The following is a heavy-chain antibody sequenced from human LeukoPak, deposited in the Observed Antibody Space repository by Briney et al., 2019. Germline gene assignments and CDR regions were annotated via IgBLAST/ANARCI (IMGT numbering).Heavy chain of an antibody. CDR2: IYYSGST. J-gene: IGHJ6*03. CDR3: ARGLTYQLLHYYYMDV. CDR1: GGSISSSSYY. V-gene: IGHV4-39*07. Sequence: PSETLSLTCTVSGGSISSSSYYWGWIRQPPGKGLEWIGSIYYSGSTYYNPSLKSRVTISVDTSKNQFSLKLSSVTAADTAVYYCARGLTYQLLHYYYMDVWGKGTTVTVSS. D-gene: IGHD2-2*01.